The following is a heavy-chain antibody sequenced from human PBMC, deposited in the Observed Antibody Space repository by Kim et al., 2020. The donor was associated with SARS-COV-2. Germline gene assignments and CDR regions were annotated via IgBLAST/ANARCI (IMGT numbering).Heavy chain of an antibody. V-gene: IGHV3-33*01. CDR2: IWYDGSNK. Sequence: GGSLRLSCAASGFTFSSYGMHWVRQAPGKGLEWVAVIWYDGSNKYYSDSVKGRFTISRDNSKNTLYLQMTSLRAEATAVYYCARDNSRISDAFDIWGQGTMVTVSS. J-gene: IGHJ3*02. D-gene: IGHD2-15*01. CDR3: ARDNSRISDAFDI. CDR1: GFTFSSYG.